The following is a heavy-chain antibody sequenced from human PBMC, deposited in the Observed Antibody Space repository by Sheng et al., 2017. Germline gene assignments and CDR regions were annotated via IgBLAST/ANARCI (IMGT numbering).Heavy chain of an antibody. CDR1: GFTFSFSG. CDR2: IWYDGSNK. D-gene: IGHD1-26*01. J-gene: IGHJ6*01. CDR3: VERWWELRTPMSYGM. V-gene: IGHV3-33*01. Sequence: QVQLVESGGGVVQPGRSLRLSCVASGFTFSFSGMHWVRQVPGKGLEWVAVIWYDGSNKYYAESVRGRFTISRDNSENTLFLQMNSLRAEDTAVYYCVERWWELRTPMSYGM.